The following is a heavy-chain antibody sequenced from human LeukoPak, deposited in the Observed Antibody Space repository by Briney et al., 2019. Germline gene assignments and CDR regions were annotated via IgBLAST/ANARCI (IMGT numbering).Heavy chain of an antibody. Sequence: GGSLRLSCAASGFTFSSYGIHWVRQAPGKGLEWVALISYDGSNEYYADSVKGRFTISRDNPKNTLYMQMNSLRAEDTAVYYCAKSSDLLTGYYSYFEYWGHGTLVTVAS. CDR1: GFTFSSYG. D-gene: IGHD3-9*01. CDR2: ISYDGSNE. CDR3: AKSSDLLTGYYSYFEY. V-gene: IGHV3-30*18. J-gene: IGHJ4*01.